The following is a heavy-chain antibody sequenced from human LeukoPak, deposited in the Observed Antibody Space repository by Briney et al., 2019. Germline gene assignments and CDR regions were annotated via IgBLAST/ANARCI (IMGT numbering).Heavy chain of an antibody. CDR1: GSTFSTSA. Sequence: GRSLRPSCAASGSTFSTSAMSWVRQPRGKGLEWVSAISGSGGGTYYADSVKGRFTISRDNSKNTLYLQMNSLRAEDTAVYYCAKGPSNYPYYFDYWGQGTLVTVSS. CDR3: AKGPSNYPYYFDY. CDR2: ISGSGGGT. V-gene: IGHV3-23*01. J-gene: IGHJ4*02. D-gene: IGHD4-11*01.